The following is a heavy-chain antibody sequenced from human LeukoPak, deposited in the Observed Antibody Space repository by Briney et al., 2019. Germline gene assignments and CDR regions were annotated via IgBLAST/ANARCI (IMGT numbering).Heavy chain of an antibody. CDR3: ARARSHVDIVATISRPFGAYFDY. V-gene: IGHV4-34*01. CDR2: INHSGST. D-gene: IGHD5-12*01. J-gene: IGHJ4*02. CDR1: GGSFSGYY. Sequence: SETLSLTCAVYGGSFSGYYWSWIRQPPGKGLEWIGEINHSGSTNYNPSLKSRVTTSVDTSKNQFSLKLSSVTAADTAVYYCARARSHVDIVATISRPFGAYFDYWGQGTLVTVSS.